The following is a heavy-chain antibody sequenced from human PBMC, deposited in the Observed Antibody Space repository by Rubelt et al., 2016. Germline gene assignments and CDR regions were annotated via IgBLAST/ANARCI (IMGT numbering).Heavy chain of an antibody. Sequence: QVQLQESGPGLVKPSQTLSLTCTVSGGSISSGGYYWSWIRQHPGKGLEWIGYIYYSGHTYYCPSLKCLFTVSVEPSQNHLHLRLSSVTAADTAVYYCARGRLLPPFYYYGMDVWGQGTTVTVSS. V-gene: IGHV4-31*01. CDR2: IYYSGHT. J-gene: IGHJ6*02. CDR3: ARGRLLPPFYYYGMDV. D-gene: IGHD3-22*01. CDR1: GGSISSGGYY.